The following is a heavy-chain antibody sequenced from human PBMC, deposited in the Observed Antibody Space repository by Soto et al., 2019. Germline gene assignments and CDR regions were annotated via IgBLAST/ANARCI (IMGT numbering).Heavy chain of an antibody. Sequence: SETLSLTCTVSGGSISSNYWSWIRQPPGKGLEWIGYIYYSGSTNYNPSLKSRVTISVDTSKNQFSLKLSSVTAADTAVYYCAREGTPGGMDVWGQGTTVTVSS. D-gene: IGHD1-1*01. CDR3: AREGTPGGMDV. CDR2: IYYSGST. V-gene: IGHV4-59*01. J-gene: IGHJ6*02. CDR1: GGSISSNY.